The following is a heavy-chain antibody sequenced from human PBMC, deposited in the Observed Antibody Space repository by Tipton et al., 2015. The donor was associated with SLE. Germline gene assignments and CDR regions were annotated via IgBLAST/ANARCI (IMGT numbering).Heavy chain of an antibody. CDR2: INAGNGNT. J-gene: IGHJ4*02. V-gene: IGHV1-3*01. CDR1: GYTFTSYA. Sequence: QLVQSGAEVKKPGASVKVSCKTSGYTFTSYAMHWVRQAPGQRLEWMGWINAGNGNTKYSQKFQGRVTITRDTSATTAYMELSSLKSEDTAVYYCARVRTSHCPTSGYWGQGTLVTVSS. D-gene: IGHD2-2*01. CDR3: ARVRTSHCPTSGY.